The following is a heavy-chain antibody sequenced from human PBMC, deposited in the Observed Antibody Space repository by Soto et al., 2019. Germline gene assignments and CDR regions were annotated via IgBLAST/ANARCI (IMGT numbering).Heavy chain of an antibody. CDR3: TSRPYGMTNYAGFDF. D-gene: IGHD1-7*01. Sequence: XGSLRLSCAASGVTLSSHRMTWVRQTPGEGLQWVAAIKPDGSETFYVDSVKGRFTISSDNARNPLFLQMDSLRAEDTAVYYCTSRPYGMTNYAGFDFWGQGTLVTVSS. CDR1: GVTLSSHR. J-gene: IGHJ4*02. CDR2: IKPDGSET. V-gene: IGHV3-7*03.